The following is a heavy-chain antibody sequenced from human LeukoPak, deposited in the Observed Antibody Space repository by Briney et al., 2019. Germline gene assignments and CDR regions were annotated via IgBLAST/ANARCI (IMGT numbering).Heavy chain of an antibody. V-gene: IGHV1-18*01. D-gene: IGHD6-13*01. CDR2: ISAYNGNT. Sequence: GASVKVSCKASGGTFSSYAISWVRQAPGQGLEWMGWISAYNGNTNYAQKLQGRVTMTTDTSTSTAYMELRSLRSDDTAVYYCARDQPVLSRQQLVISSTVFDYWGQGTLVTVSS. CDR1: GGTFSSYA. J-gene: IGHJ4*02. CDR3: ARDQPVLSRQQLVISSTVFDY.